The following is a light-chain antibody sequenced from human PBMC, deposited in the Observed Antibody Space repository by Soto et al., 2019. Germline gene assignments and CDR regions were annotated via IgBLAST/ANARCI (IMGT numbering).Light chain of an antibody. J-gene: IGKJ1*01. CDR3: QQFGSSSWT. V-gene: IGKV3-20*01. Sequence: EIVMTQSPATLSVYPGERATLSCRASQSVTSNLAWYQQKPGRAPRLLIYGASTRATGIPDRFSGSGSGTDFTLTISRLEPEDFAVYYCQQFGSSSWTFGQGTKVDI. CDR2: GAS. CDR1: QSVTSN.